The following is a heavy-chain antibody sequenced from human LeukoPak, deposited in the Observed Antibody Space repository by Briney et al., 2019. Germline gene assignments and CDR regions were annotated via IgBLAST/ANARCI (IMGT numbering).Heavy chain of an antibody. J-gene: IGHJ4*02. D-gene: IGHD3-3*01. CDR2: IKQDGSEK. V-gene: IGHV3-7*01. CDR1: GFTFSSYW. Sequence: PGESLRLSCAASGFTFSSYWMSWVRQAPGKGLEWVANIKQDGSEKYYVDSVKGRFTISRDNAKNSLYLQMNSLRAEDTAVYYCASTYDFWSDLEYWGQGTLVTVSS. CDR3: ASTYDFWSDLEY.